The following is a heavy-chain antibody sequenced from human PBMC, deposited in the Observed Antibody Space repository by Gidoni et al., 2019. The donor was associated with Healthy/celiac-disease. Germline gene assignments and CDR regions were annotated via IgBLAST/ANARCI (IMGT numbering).Heavy chain of an antibody. D-gene: IGHD2-2*01. CDR3: ARDSGDQGHARDQRYYYYYGMDV. CDR1: GFTFSSYA. J-gene: IGHJ6*02. Sequence: QVQLVESGGGVVQPGRSLRLSCAASGFTFSSYAMHWVRQAPGKGLEWVAVISYDGSNKYYADSVKGRFTISRDNSKNTLYLQMNSLRAEDTAVYYCARDSGDQGHARDQRYYYYYGMDVWGQGTTVTVSS. CDR2: ISYDGSNK. V-gene: IGHV3-30-3*01.